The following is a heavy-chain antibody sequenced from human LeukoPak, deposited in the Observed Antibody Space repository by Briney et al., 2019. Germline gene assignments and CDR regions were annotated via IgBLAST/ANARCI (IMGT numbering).Heavy chain of an antibody. J-gene: IGHJ4*02. CDR1: GFSFSSYN. V-gene: IGHV3-21*04. Sequence: PGGSLRLSCAASGFSFSSYNMNWVRQAPGKGLEWVSSITSSSTYTFYADSVKGRFTISRDNAKNSLYLQMNGLRAEDMALYYCAKDSNADIAAAAYFDYWGQGTLVTVSS. CDR3: AKDSNADIAAAAYFDY. CDR2: ITSSSTYT. D-gene: IGHD6-13*01.